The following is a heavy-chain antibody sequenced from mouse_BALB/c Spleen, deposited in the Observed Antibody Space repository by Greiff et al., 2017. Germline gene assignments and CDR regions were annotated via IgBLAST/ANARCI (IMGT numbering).Heavy chain of an antibody. Sequence: VQLQQSGAELAKPGASVKMSCKASGYTFTSYWMHWVKQRPGQGLEWIGYINPSTGYTEYNQKFKDKATLTADKSSSTAYMQLSSLTSEDSAVYYCASLGTTGPFAYWGQGTLVTVSA. V-gene: IGHV1-7*01. D-gene: IGHD1-1*01. J-gene: IGHJ3*01. CDR1: GYTFTSYW. CDR2: INPSTGYT. CDR3: ASLGTTGPFAY.